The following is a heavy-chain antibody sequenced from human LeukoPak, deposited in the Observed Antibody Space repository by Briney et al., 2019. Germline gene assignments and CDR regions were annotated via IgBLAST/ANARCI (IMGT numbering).Heavy chain of an antibody. CDR1: GGSISSGGYY. J-gene: IGHJ4*02. V-gene: IGHV4-31*03. CDR3: ARGQDYYDSSGYYYVY. Sequence: PSQTLSLTRTASGGSISSGGYYWSWIRQHPGTGLEWIGYIYYSGSTYYNPSLKSRVTISVDTSKNQFSLKLSSVTAADTAVYYCARGQDYYDSSGYYYVYWGQGTLVTVSS. CDR2: IYYSGST. D-gene: IGHD3-22*01.